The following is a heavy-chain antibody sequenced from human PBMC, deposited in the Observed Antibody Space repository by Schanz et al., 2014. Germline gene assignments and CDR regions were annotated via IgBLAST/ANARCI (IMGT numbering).Heavy chain of an antibody. J-gene: IGHJ4*02. CDR3: VRDSFFAFDY. Sequence: EVQLVESGGGLVQPGGSLRLSCAASGFTFSSYGMNWLRQAPGKGLEWVSYISSSSSTRYYADSVKGRFTISRDNAKNSLFLQMNSLRAEDTAVYYCVRDSFFAFDYWGQGTLLTVSS. V-gene: IGHV3-48*01. D-gene: IGHD3-3*01. CDR2: ISSSSSTR. CDR1: GFTFSSYG.